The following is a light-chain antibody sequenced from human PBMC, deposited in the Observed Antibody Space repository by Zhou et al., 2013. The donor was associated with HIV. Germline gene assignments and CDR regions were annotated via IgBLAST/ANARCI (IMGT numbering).Light chain of an antibody. J-gene: IGKJ1*01. V-gene: IGKV3-15*01. CDR2: GAS. CDR1: QSVTSN. Sequence: EIVLTQSPGTLSLSPGDRATLSCRASQSVTSNYLAWYQRKPGQAPRLLIYGASTRATGVPARFSGSGSGTEFTLTISSMQSEDFAVYYCQQYNNWPRTFGQGTKVEIK. CDR3: QQYNNWPRT.